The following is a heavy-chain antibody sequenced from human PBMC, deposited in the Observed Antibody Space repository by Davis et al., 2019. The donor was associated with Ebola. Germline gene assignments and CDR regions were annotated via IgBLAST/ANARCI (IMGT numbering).Heavy chain of an antibody. CDR3: ARDLSWAGYFDD. Sequence: GESLKISCAASGFTFSSYWMSWVRQAPGKGLEWVANIKQDGSEKYYVDSVKGRFTISRDNAKNSLYLQMNSLRVEDTAVYYCARDLSWAGYFDDWGQGTLVTVSS. V-gene: IGHV3-7*01. J-gene: IGHJ4*02. D-gene: IGHD6-13*01. CDR2: IKQDGSEK. CDR1: GFTFSSYW.